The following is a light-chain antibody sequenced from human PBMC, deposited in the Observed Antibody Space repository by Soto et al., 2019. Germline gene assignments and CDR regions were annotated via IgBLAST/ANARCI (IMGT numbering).Light chain of an antibody. CDR1: RRDVVGYNY. J-gene: IGLJ1*01. V-gene: IGLV2-8*01. CDR3: SSYVGSDVFV. Sequence: QSALTHPPSASGSPGQSVRIACTGTRRDVVGYNYVAWYQQHPGKAPKLMIYEFTKRPSGVPDRFSGSKSGNTPFLTVSGLPPGDEADYYCSSYVGSDVFVSGNGTKGTVL. CDR2: EFT.